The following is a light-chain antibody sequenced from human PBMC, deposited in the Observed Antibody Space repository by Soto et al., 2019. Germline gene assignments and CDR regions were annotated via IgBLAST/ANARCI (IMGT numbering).Light chain of an antibody. CDR2: EVS. J-gene: IGLJ1*01. Sequence: QSALTQPASVSGSPGQSITISCTGTSSDVGGYNYVSWYQQHPGKAPKLMIYEVSNRPSGVSNRFSGSKCGNTASVTISGLQAEDEADYYCTSYTSSSTYVFGTGTQLTVL. CDR3: TSYTSSSTYV. CDR1: SSDVGGYNY. V-gene: IGLV2-14*01.